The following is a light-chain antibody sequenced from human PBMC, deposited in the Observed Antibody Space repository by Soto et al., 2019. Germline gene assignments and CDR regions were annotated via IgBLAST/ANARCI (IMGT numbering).Light chain of an antibody. CDR1: SSDIGGYNY. V-gene: IGLV2-8*01. J-gene: IGLJ1*01. CDR3: SSYGGRNNIV. Sequence: QSVLAPPPSASGSPGLSVIISCTETSSDIGGYNYVSWYQQHPGKAPKLIIYEVTKRPSGVPNRFSASKSANTASLTVSGLQAEDEADYYCSSYGGRNNIVFGTGTKVTVL. CDR2: EVT.